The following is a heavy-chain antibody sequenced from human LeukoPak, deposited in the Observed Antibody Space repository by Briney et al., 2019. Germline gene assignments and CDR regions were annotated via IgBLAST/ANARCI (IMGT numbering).Heavy chain of an antibody. CDR1: GCTFSSYG. Sequence: GGSLRLSCAASGCTFSSYGMHWVRQAPGKGLEWVAFICYDGSNKYNPASVKGRFTISRDNSKNTLYLHVNSLRPEDTAVYYCAREASPAGRGWFGELFAPSNWFDPWGQGTLATVSS. J-gene: IGHJ5*02. V-gene: IGHV3-30*02. CDR2: ICYDGSNK. D-gene: IGHD3-10*01. CDR3: AREASPAGRGWFGELFAPSNWFDP.